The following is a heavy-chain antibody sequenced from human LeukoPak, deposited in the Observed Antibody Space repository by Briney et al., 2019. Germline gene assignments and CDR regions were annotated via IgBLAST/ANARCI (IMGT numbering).Heavy chain of an antibody. J-gene: IGHJ5*02. Sequence: ASVKVSCKASGYTFTRYNISWVRQAPGQGLEWMGWMNPNSGNTGYAQKFQGRVTMTRNTSISTAYMELSSLRSEDTAVYYCARGVVRGVQPSWGQGTLVTVSS. CDR2: MNPNSGNT. D-gene: IGHD3-10*01. CDR1: GYTFTRYN. V-gene: IGHV1-8*01. CDR3: ARGVVRGVQPS.